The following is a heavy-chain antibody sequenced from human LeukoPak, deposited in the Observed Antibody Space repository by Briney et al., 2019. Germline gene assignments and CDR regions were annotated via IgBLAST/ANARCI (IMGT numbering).Heavy chain of an antibody. CDR1: GFTVGSNY. CDR3: AKGDYDY. V-gene: IGHV3-53*01. CDR2: IYAGGST. Sequence: GGSLRLSCAASGFTVGSNYMSWVRQAPGKGLEWVSIIYAGGSTYYADSVKGRFTISRGSSKNTLYLQMNTLRAEDTAVYYCAKGDYDYWGQGTLVTVSS. J-gene: IGHJ4*02.